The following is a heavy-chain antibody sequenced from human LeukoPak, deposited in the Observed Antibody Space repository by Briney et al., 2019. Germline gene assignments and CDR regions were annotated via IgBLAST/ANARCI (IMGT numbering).Heavy chain of an antibody. V-gene: IGHV1-8*03. D-gene: IGHD2-21*01. J-gene: IGHJ5*02. CDR1: GYTFTSYD. CDR3: ARSAFQGGWFDP. CDR2: MNPNSGNT. Sequence: ASVKVSCKASGYTFTSYDINWVRQATGQGLEWMGWMNPNSGNTGYAQKFQGRVTITRNTSISTAYMELSSLRSEGTAVYYCARSAFQGGWFDPWGQGTLVTVSS.